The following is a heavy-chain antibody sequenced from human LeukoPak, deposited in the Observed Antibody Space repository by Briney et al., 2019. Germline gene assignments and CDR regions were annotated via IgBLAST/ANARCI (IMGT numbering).Heavy chain of an antibody. CDR2: IYYSGST. D-gene: IGHD3-22*01. CDR3: ARTHEYHYDSSGYYFDY. V-gene: IGHV4-59*01. J-gene: IGHJ4*02. Sequence: SETLSLTCTVSGGSISSYYWSWIRQPPGKGLEWIGYIYYSGSTNYNPSLKSRVTISVDTSKNQFSLKLSSVTAADTAVYYCARTHEYHYDSSGYYFDYWGQGTLVTVSS. CDR1: GGSISSYY.